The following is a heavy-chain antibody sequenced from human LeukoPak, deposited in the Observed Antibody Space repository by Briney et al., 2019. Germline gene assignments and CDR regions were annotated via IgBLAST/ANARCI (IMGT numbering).Heavy chain of an antibody. CDR3: ARESIAAATWGY. CDR1: GFTFRSYS. CDR2: ITRSSDYI. D-gene: IGHD6-13*01. Sequence: GGSLRLSCAASGFTFRSYSMNWVRQAPGKGLEWVSCITRSSDYINYADSVKGRFTISRDNAKNSLYLQMNSLRAEDTAVYYCARESIAAATWGYWGQGTLVTVSS. J-gene: IGHJ4*02. V-gene: IGHV3-21*01.